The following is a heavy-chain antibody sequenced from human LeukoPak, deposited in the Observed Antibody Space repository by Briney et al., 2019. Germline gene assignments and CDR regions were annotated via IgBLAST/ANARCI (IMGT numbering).Heavy chain of an antibody. D-gene: IGHD6-13*01. V-gene: IGHV3-23*01. CDR2: ISGSGGST. J-gene: IGHJ4*02. CDR3: AKDRRREAAADTFDY. Sequence: GGSLRLSCAASGFTFSSYAMSWVRQAPGKGLEWVSGISGSGGSTYYADSVKGRFTISGDNSKNTLYLQMNSLRAEDTAVYYCAKDRRREAAADTFDYWGQGTLVTVSS. CDR1: GFTFSSYA.